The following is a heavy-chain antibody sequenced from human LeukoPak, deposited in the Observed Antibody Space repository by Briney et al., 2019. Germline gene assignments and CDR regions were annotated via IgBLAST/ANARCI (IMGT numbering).Heavy chain of an antibody. D-gene: IGHD3-22*01. CDR3: ARGSHYYGTSGYYNWFDP. J-gene: IGHJ5*02. Sequence: SETLSLTCAVSGGSISSGDYSWNWIRQPPGKGLEWIGFIYYSGNTYYNPSLKSRVTISVDTSKNQFSLKLNSVTAADTAVYYCARGSHYYGTSGYYNWFDPWGQGTLVTVSS. CDR2: IYYSGNT. V-gene: IGHV4-30-4*07. CDR1: GGSISSGDYS.